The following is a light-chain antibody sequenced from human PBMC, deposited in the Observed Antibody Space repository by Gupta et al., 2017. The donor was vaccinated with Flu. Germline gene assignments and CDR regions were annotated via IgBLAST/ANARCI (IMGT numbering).Light chain of an antibody. CDR3: QVWHSGLDFAV. V-gene: IGLV3-21*03. Sequence: GKTATITCGGDNIGSRSVHWYQQKPGQAPLLVVYDDSDRPSGIPERFSGSNSGNTASLTIRRVEAGDEADYYCQVWHSGLDFAVFAAGTKLTVL. J-gene: IGLJ3*02. CDR2: DDS. CDR1: NIGSRS.